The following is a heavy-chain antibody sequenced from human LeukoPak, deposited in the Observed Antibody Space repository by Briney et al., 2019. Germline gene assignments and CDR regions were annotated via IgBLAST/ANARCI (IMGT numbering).Heavy chain of an antibody. CDR2: IDWDDDK. V-gene: IGHV2-70*01. Sequence: SGPTLVNPTQTLTLTCTFSGFSLSTSGMCVSWIRQPPGNALEWLALIDWDDDKYYSTSLKTRLTISKDTSKNQVVLTMTNMDPVDTATYYCARSTRYYDYVWGSYRPPYYYYYGMDVWGQGTTVTVSS. D-gene: IGHD3-16*02. CDR3: ARSTRYYDYVWGSYRPPYYYYYGMDV. CDR1: GFSLSTSGMC. J-gene: IGHJ6*02.